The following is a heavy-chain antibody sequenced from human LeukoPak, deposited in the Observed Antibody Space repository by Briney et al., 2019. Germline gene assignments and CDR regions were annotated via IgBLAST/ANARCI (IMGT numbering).Heavy chain of an antibody. CDR2: IYYSGST. CDR1: GGSISSSSYY. J-gene: IGHJ4*02. CDR3: ARGMVRGVFDY. D-gene: IGHD3-10*01. Sequence: SETLSLTCTVSGGSISSSSYYWGWIRQPPGKGLKWIGSIYYSGSTYYNPSLKSRVTISVDTSKNQFSLKLSSVTAADTAVYYCARGMVRGVFDYWGQGTLVTVSS. V-gene: IGHV4-39*07.